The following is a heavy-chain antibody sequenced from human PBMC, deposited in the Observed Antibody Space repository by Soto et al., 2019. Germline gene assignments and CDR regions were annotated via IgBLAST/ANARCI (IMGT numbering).Heavy chain of an antibody. CDR1: VDSLTELS. Sequence: SVKVCCEVCVDSLTELSIHWVRQYTEKGLEWMGGFDPEDGETIYAQKFQGRVTMTEDTSTDTAYMELSSLRSEDTAVYYCATERPSNVAAYYFDYWGQGTLVTVSS. J-gene: IGHJ4*02. D-gene: IGHD2-15*01. V-gene: IGHV1-24*01. CDR2: FDPEDGET. CDR3: ATERPSNVAAYYFDY.